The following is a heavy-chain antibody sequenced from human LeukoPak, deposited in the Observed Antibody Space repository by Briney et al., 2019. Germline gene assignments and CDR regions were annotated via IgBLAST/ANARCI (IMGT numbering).Heavy chain of an antibody. CDR1: GFTFSSYW. CDR2: IKQDGSEK. CDR3: TRVGYIDEGIDY. D-gene: IGHD5-24*01. Sequence: PGGSLRLSCAASGFTFSSYWMSWVRQAPGRGLECVANIKQDGSEKYYVDSVKGRFTISRDNAKNSLYLQMNSLRAEDTAIYYCTRVGYIDEGIDYWGQGTLVTVSS. V-gene: IGHV3-7*04. J-gene: IGHJ4*02.